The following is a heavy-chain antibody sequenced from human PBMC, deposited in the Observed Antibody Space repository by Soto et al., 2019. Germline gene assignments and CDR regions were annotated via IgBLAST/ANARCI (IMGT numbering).Heavy chain of an antibody. J-gene: IGHJ6*02. Sequence: LQVSFQASVYTLPRYAQHLVRQDPEQRLEYLGWINAGNGNTKYSQKFQGRVTITRDTSASTAYMELSSLRSEDTAVYYCASRGGFLEWLLPQHYYYYYGMDVWGQGTTVTVSS. V-gene: IGHV1-3*01. CDR3: ASRGGFLEWLLPQHYYYYYGMDV. CDR1: VYTLPRYA. D-gene: IGHD3-3*01. CDR2: INAGNGNT.